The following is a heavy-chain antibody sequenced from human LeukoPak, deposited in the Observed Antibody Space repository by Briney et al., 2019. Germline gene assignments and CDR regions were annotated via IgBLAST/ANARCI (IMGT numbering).Heavy chain of an antibody. Sequence: GGSLRLSRAASGFTFSSYEMNWVRQAPGKGLEWVSAISDSGGSTYYADSVKGRFSISRDNSKNTLYLQMNSLRAEDTAVYYCAKDRYGGNSVIFSEYFQHWGQGTLVTVSS. D-gene: IGHD4-23*01. V-gene: IGHV3-23*01. CDR3: AKDRYGGNSVIFSEYFQH. CDR1: GFTFSSYE. J-gene: IGHJ1*01. CDR2: ISDSGGST.